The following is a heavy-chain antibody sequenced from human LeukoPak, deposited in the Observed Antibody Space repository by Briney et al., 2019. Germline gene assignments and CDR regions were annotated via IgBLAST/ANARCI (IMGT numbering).Heavy chain of an antibody. CDR2: INPSGGST. V-gene: IGHV1-46*01. CDR3: AREDVVLVDAVRYYYYGMDV. J-gene: IGHJ6*02. CDR1: GYNFISYY. Sequence: ASVKVSCKAPGYNFISYYMHWVRRAPGQGLEWMGIINPSGGSTSYAQKFQDRVTMTRDTSTSTVYMELSSLKSEDTAVYYCAREDVVLVDAVRYYYYGMDVWGQGTTVTVSS. D-gene: IGHD2-8*01.